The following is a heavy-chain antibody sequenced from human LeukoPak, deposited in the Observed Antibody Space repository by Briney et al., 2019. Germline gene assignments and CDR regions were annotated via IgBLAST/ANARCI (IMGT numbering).Heavy chain of an antibody. CDR1: GCTFSSYS. CDR2: ISSSSSTI. V-gene: IGHV3-48*04. J-gene: IGHJ4*02. D-gene: IGHD6-13*01. Sequence: PGGSLSLSFAASGCTFSSYSMNWVRQAPGKGLEWVSSISSSSSTIYYADSVKGRFTISRDNSKNSLYLQMNSLRSEDTAVYYCAREVAAAGPDYWGQGTLVTVSS. CDR3: AREVAAAGPDY.